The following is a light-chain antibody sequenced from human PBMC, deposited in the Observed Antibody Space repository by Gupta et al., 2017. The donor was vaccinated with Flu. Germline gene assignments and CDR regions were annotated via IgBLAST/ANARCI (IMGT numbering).Light chain of an antibody. Sequence: MIYDVNKRTSGVPDRFSGSKSGNTASLTISGLQAEDEADYYCCSYAGSHTYVFGTGTQVTVL. J-gene: IGLJ1*01. V-gene: IGLV2-11*01. CDR2: DVN. CDR3: CSYAGSHTYV.